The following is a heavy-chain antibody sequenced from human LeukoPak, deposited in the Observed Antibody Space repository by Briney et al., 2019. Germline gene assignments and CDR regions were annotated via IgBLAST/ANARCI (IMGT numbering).Heavy chain of an antibody. CDR2: ISSSGSTI. CDR3: ARSAGYYDILTGYF. V-gene: IGHV3-48*03. D-gene: IGHD3-9*01. J-gene: IGHJ4*02. CDR1: GFTFSSYE. Sequence: GGSLRLSCAASGFTFSSYEMNWVRQAPGKGLEWVSYISSSGSTIYYAGSVKGRFTISRDNAKNSLYLQMNSLRAEDTAVYYCARSAGYYDILTGYFWGQGTLVTVSS.